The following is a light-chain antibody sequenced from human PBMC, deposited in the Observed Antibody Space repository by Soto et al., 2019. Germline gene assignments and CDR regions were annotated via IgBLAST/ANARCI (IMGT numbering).Light chain of an antibody. CDR2: KVS. CDR3: QQYKSYPWT. Sequence: DIHMTQSPSTLSSSLGDRGIITFLASRIPSTWLAWYQQKPGKAPKLLVFKVSSLESGVPSRFSGSGSGTEFTLTISSLQPDDFATYYCQQYKSYPWTFGQGTKVDI. J-gene: IGKJ1*01. V-gene: IGKV1-5*03. CDR1: RIPSTW.